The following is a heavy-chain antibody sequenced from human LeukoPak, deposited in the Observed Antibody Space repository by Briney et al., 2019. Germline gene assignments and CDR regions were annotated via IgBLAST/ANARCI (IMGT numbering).Heavy chain of an antibody. CDR3: ASGGFYGDPTGTNWFDP. D-gene: IGHD4-17*01. J-gene: IGHJ5*02. CDR2: INHSGST. Sequence: KPSETLSLTCAVYGGSFSGYYWSWIRQPPGKGLEWIGEINHSGSTNYNPSLKSRVTISVDTSKNQFSLKLSSVTAADTAVYYCASGGFYGDPTGTNWFDPWGQGTLVTVSS. CDR1: GGSFSGYY. V-gene: IGHV4-34*01.